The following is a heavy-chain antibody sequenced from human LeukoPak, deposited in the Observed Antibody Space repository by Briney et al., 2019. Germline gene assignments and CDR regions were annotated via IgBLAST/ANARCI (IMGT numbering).Heavy chain of an antibody. Sequence: GGSLRLSCAASGFTFTNYGMHWVRQAPGKGLEWVAVIWYDGSNKYYADSVKGRFTISRDNSKNTLYLQMNSLRAEDTAVYYCAKDLRGTTVTTFDYWGQGTLVTVSS. CDR3: AKDLRGTTVTTFDY. V-gene: IGHV3-30*02. CDR2: IWYDGSNK. D-gene: IGHD4-17*01. J-gene: IGHJ4*02. CDR1: GFTFTNYG.